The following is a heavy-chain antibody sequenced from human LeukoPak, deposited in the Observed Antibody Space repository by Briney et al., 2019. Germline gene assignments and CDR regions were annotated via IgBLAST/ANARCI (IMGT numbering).Heavy chain of an antibody. D-gene: IGHD5-12*01. CDR3: ARGNSGYDYAFDI. CDR1: GGSIGSYH. V-gene: IGHV4-59*01. Sequence: SETLSLTCTVSGGSIGSYHWSWIRQPPGKRLQWIGFIYSSGSTNYNPSLKSRVTISLDTSKNQFSLRVSSVTSADTAVYYCARGNSGYDYAFDIWGQGTMVTVSS. J-gene: IGHJ3*02. CDR2: IYSSGST.